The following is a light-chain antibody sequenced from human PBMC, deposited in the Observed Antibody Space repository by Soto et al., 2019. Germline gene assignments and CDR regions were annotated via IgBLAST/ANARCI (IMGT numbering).Light chain of an antibody. CDR3: LLYYGAAVV. V-gene: IGLV2-14*01. CDR1: SSDIGGYKY. Sequence: QSALTQPASVSGSPGQSITISCTGTSSDIGGYKYVSWYQQHPGIAPKLMIYEVSNRPSGVSNRFSGSKSGNTASLTISGLQAEDEADYYCLLYYGAAVVFGGGTKLTVL. J-gene: IGLJ2*01. CDR2: EVS.